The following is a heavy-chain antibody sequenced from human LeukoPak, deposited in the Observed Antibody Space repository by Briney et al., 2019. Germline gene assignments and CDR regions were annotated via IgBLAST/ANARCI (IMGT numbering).Heavy chain of an antibody. Sequence: SETLSLTCTVSGGSISSYYWSWIRQPPGKGLEWIGYIYYSGSTYYNPSLKSRVTISVDTSKNQFSLKLSSVTAADTAVYYCARHGPHYYDSSGYWGQGTLVTVSS. CDR1: GGSISSYY. J-gene: IGHJ4*02. D-gene: IGHD3-22*01. CDR2: IYYSGST. CDR3: ARHGPHYYDSSGY. V-gene: IGHV4-59*04.